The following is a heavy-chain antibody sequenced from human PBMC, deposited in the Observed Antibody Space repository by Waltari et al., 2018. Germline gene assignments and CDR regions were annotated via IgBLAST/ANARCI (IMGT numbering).Heavy chain of an antibody. CDR3: AREGSSWTPFDC. Sequence: EVQLVESGGGLVKPGGSLRLSCAASGFNFRTYTMNWVRQAPGKSPEWVSSISSSSRFIYDADSMKGRFTISRDNAKNSLYLQMDSLRVEDTATYYCAREGSSWTPFDCWGQGTQVTVSS. J-gene: IGHJ4*02. V-gene: IGHV3-21*01. CDR1: GFNFRTYT. CDR2: ISSSSRFI. D-gene: IGHD6-13*01.